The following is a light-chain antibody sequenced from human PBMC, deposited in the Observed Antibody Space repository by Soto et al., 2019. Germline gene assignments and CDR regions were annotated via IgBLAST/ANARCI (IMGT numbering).Light chain of an antibody. CDR1: QSGTSNY. CDR2: GAS. V-gene: IGKV3-20*01. CDR3: QHYVTSLTT. J-gene: IGKJ1*01. Sequence: EIVLTQSPGTLSLSPGERATLSCGASQSGTSNYLAWYQQKPGQAPRLLIFGASIRVTGIPDRFIGSGSGTHFTLTISRLEPEDFAVYYCQHYVTSLTTFGQGTKVEVK.